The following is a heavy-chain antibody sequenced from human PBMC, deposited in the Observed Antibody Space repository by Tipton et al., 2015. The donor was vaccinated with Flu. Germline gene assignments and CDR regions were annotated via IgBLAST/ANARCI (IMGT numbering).Heavy chain of an antibody. J-gene: IGHJ5*02. CDR3: ASGVGVTEPGWFDP. V-gene: IGHV4-38-2*01. CDR1: GDCVGSDYF. Sequence: GLVKPSETLSLTCSVSGDCVGSDYFWGWIRQSPGMGLEWIGNVHQTGNTYYNPSLRSRVTIAIDRPKNQFSLRLTSVTAADTAAYYCASGVGVTEPGWFDPWGQGTLVIVSS. D-gene: IGHD1-26*01. CDR2: VHQTGNT.